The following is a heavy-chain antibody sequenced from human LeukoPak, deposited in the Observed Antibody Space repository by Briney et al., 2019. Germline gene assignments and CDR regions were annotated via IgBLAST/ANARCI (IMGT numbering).Heavy chain of an antibody. V-gene: IGHV4-39*07. J-gene: IGHJ6*03. CDR1: GGSISSSSYY. Sequence: SETLSLTCTVSGGSISSSSYYWGWIRQPPGKGLEWIGEINHSGSTNYNPSLKSRVTISVDTSKNQFSLKLSSVTAADTAVYYCARATSSSWYYYYYYYYMDVWGKGTTVTVSS. CDR3: ARATSSSWYYYYYYYYMDV. D-gene: IGHD6-13*01. CDR2: INHSGST.